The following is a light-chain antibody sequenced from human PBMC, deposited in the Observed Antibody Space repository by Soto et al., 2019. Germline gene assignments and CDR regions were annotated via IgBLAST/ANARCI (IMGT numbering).Light chain of an antibody. J-gene: IGLJ1*01. Sequence: QSVLTQPCSVSGSPGQSVTISCTGTSSDVGGYNYVSWYQQHPGKAPKVMIYDVSERPSGVPDRFSGSKSGNTASLTISGLQAEDEADYYCCSYAGSPRYVLGTGTKLTVL. CDR2: DVS. V-gene: IGLV2-11*01. CDR1: SSDVGGYNY. CDR3: CSYAGSPRYV.